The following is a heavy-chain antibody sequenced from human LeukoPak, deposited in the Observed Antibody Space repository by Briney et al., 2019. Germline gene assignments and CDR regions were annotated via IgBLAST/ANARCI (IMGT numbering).Heavy chain of an antibody. V-gene: IGHV3-48*04. CDR1: GFTFSSYS. D-gene: IGHD2-15*01. CDR3: ARESLGYCSGSTCYYFYMDF. J-gene: IGHJ6*03. CDR2: ISGSSSTI. Sequence: PGGSLRLSCAASGFTFSSYSMNWVRQAPGKGLEWLSYISGSSSTIYDADSVKDRFTISRDNAKNSLYLQMNSLRAEDTAVYYCARESLGYCSGSTCYYFYMDFWGKGTTVTVSS.